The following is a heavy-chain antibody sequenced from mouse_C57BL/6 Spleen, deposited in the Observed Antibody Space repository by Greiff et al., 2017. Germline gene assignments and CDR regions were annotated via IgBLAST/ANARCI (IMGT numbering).Heavy chain of an antibody. Sequence: QVQLKQSGPGLVAPSQSLSITCTVSGFSLTSYGVHWVRQPPGKGLEWLVVIWSDGSTTYNSALKSRLSISKDNSKSHVFLKLNSLQTDDTATYYCAQITTVDEAWFAYWGQGTLVTVSA. J-gene: IGHJ3*01. CDR1: GFSLTSYG. CDR3: AQITTVDEAWFAY. CDR2: IWSDGST. D-gene: IGHD1-1*01. V-gene: IGHV2-6*03.